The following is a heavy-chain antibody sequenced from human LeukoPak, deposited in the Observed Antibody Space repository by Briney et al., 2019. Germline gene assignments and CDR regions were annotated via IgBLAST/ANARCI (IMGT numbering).Heavy chain of an antibody. CDR3: AREWWELLNWFDP. D-gene: IGHD1-26*01. V-gene: IGHV4-4*07. CDR2: IYTSGST. Sequence: PSETLSPTCTVSGGSISSYYWSWIRQPAGKGLEWIGRIYTSGSTNYNPSLKSRVTMSVDTSKNQFSMKLSSVTAADTAVYYCAREWWELLNWFDPWGQGTLVTVSS. J-gene: IGHJ5*02. CDR1: GGSISSYY.